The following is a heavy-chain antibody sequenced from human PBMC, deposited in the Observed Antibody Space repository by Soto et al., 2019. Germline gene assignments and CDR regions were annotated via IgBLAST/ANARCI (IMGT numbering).Heavy chain of an antibody. CDR1: GGSISSGGYY. Sequence: SETLSLTCTVSGGSISSGGYYWSWIRQHPGKGLEWIGYIYYSGSTYYNPSLKSRVTISVDTSKNQFSLKLSSVTAADTAVYYCARSYHYYDSSGYYYAFPPHFDYWGQGTLVTVSS. CDR3: ARSYHYYDSSGYYYAFPPHFDY. V-gene: IGHV4-31*03. D-gene: IGHD3-22*01. CDR2: IYYSGST. J-gene: IGHJ4*02.